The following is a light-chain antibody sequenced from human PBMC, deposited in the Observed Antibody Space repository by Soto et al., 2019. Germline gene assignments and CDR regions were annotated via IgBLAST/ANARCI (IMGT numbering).Light chain of an antibody. V-gene: IGKV1-39*01. CDR2: AAS. Sequence: DIQMTQSPSSLSASVRDTVTITCRASQHIGSYLNWYQQKPGKAPTLLIYAASTLQSGVPSRFSGSGSGTDFNLTISSLNPEDFATYFCQQSDSTPITFGQGTRLEIK. CDR3: QQSDSTPIT. CDR1: QHIGSY. J-gene: IGKJ5*01.